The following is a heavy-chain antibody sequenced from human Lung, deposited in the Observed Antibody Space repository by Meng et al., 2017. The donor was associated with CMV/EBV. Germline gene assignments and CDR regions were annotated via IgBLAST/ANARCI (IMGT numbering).Heavy chain of an antibody. CDR1: GGSISSSNW. J-gene: IGHJ4*02. D-gene: IGHD6-19*01. CDR2: IYHSGSN. V-gene: IGHV4-4*02. CDR3: ASFPPPGKQWLVTDY. Sequence: QGERQASGPGLVKPSGTLSLTCAVSGGSISSSNWWSWVRQPPGKGLEWIGEIYHSGSNNYNPSLKSRVTISVDKSKNQFSLKLSSVTAADTAVYYCASFPPPGKQWLVTDYWGQGTLVTVSS.